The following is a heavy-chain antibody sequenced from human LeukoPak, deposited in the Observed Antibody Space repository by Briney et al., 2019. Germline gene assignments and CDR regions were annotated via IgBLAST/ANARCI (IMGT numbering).Heavy chain of an antibody. D-gene: IGHD3-10*01. Sequence: PSETLSLTCTVSGGSISSYYWSWIRQPAGKGLEWIGRIYTSGSTNYNPSLKSRVTMSVDASKNQFSLKLSSVTAADTAVYYCARAGMVRGVYNWFDPWGQGTLVTVSS. CDR2: IYTSGST. J-gene: IGHJ5*02. CDR1: GGSISSYY. V-gene: IGHV4-4*07. CDR3: ARAGMVRGVYNWFDP.